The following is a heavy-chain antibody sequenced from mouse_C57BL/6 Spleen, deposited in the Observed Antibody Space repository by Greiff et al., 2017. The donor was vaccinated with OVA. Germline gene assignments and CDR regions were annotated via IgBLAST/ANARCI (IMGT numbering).Heavy chain of an antibody. CDR3: ARRGSGYVDY. V-gene: IGHV1-52*01. CDR1: GYTFTSYW. D-gene: IGHD3-2*02. Sequence: VQLQQSGAELVRPGSSVKLSCKASGYTFTSYWMHWVKQRPIQGLEWIGNIDPSDSETHYNQKFKDKATLTVDKSSSTAYMQLSSLTSEDSAVYYGARRGSGYVDYWGQGTTLTVSS. J-gene: IGHJ2*01. CDR2: IDPSDSET.